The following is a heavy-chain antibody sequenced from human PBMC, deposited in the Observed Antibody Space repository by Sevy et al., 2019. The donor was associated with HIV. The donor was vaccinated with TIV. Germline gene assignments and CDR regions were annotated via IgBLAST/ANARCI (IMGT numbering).Heavy chain of an antibody. CDR3: AGENAWGRGYS. CDR2: IYYNGHI. Sequence: SETLSLTCTVSGGSITSFDWNWIRQPPGKGLEWIANIYYNGHINYNPSLKSRVTLSLDTSKNQFSLRLSSVTAADTAMYYCAGENAWGRGYSWGQGTLVTVSS. CDR1: GGSITSFD. V-gene: IGHV4-59*08. J-gene: IGHJ4*02. D-gene: IGHD1-26*01.